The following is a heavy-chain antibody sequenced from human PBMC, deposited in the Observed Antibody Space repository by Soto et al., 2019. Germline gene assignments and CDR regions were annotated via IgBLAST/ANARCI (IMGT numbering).Heavy chain of an antibody. CDR2: VHYSGST. CDR3: ARHALYGSGLRHFLDN. J-gene: IGHJ4*02. Sequence: QLQLQESGPALAKPSETLSLTCSVSGGSISSSNYCWGWIRQPPGKGLEWIGTVHYSGSTYSSPSLKWRLTISVDTSNNQLSLKLSSVTAADTVVYYCARHALYGSGLRHFLDNWCQGPLVSVAS. D-gene: IGHD6-19*01. V-gene: IGHV4-39*01. CDR1: GGSISSSNYC.